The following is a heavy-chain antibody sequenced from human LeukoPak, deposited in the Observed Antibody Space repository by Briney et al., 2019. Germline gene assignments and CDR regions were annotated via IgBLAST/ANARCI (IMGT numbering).Heavy chain of an antibody. CDR1: GYTFTSYG. Sequence: ASGKLSCKASGYTFTSYGISWVRQAPGQGLEWMGWISAYNGNTNYAQKLQGRGTMTTDTSTSTAYMELRSLRSDDTAVYYCAREVPYIAVPSDYYYGMDVWGQGTTVTVSS. CDR2: ISAYNGNT. J-gene: IGHJ6*02. V-gene: IGHV1-18*01. CDR3: AREVPYIAVPSDYYYGMDV. D-gene: IGHD6-19*01.